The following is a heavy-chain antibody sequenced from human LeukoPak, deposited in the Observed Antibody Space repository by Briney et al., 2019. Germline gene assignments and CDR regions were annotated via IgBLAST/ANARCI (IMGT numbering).Heavy chain of an antibody. D-gene: IGHD3-22*01. Sequence: SETLSLTCTVSGGSISSGGYYWSWIRQHPGKGLEWIGYIYYSGSTYYNPSLKSRVTISVDTSKNQFSLKLSSVTAADTAVYYCARFSDSSGCGFDYWGQGTLVTVSS. CDR2: IYYSGST. V-gene: IGHV4-31*03. CDR3: ARFSDSSGCGFDY. CDR1: GGSISSGGYY. J-gene: IGHJ4*02.